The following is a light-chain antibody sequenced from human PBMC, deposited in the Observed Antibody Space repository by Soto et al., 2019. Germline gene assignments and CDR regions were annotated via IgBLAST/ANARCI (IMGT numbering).Light chain of an antibody. CDR2: DVS. CDR3: SSYTSSSTLV. CDR1: SSDVGGYNY. V-gene: IGLV2-14*03. J-gene: IGLJ2*01. Sequence: QSALTQPASVSGSPGQSITISCTGTSSDVGGYNYVSWYQQHPGKAPKLIIYDVSNRPSGFSNRFSGSKSGNTASLTISGLQAEDEADYYCSSYTSSSTLVFGGGTKVTVL.